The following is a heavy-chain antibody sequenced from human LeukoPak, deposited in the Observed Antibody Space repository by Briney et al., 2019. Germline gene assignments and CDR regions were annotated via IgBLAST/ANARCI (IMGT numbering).Heavy chain of an antibody. V-gene: IGHV4-39*01. Sequence: PSETLSLTCTVSGGSISSSSYYWGWIRQPPGKGLEWIGSIYYSGSIYYNPSLKSRVTISVDTSKNQFSLKLSSVTAADTAVYYCARRRGIAVAVYYFDYWGQGTLVTVSS. CDR2: IYYSGSI. CDR3: ARRRGIAVAVYYFDY. CDR1: GGSISSSSYY. J-gene: IGHJ4*02. D-gene: IGHD6-19*01.